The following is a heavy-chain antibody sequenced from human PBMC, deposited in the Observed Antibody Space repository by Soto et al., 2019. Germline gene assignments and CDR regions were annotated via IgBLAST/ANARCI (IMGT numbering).Heavy chain of an antibody. D-gene: IGHD6-13*01. J-gene: IGHJ6*02. CDR3: ARGQQLAFGAQDYGMEV. CDR2: IWYDGNNK. Sequence: GGSFRRCFATSGFTFRSYGMRWVRQAPGKVLELVAVIWYDGNNKYYADSVKGRFTISRDNSKNTLYLQMNSLRAGDTAVFYCARGQQLAFGAQDYGMEVLGQAATDTVSS. V-gene: IGHV3-33*08. CDR1: GFTFRSYG.